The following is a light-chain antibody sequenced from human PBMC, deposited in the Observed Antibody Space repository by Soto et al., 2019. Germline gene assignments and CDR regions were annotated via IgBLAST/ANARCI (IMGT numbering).Light chain of an antibody. Sequence: DIQLTQSPSFLSASVGDRVTITCRASQGISSHLAWYQQKPGKAPKLLIYAASTLHSGVPSRFSGSGSGIEFTLTISSLQPEDFATYYCQQLNSYPITVGQGTRLEIK. J-gene: IGKJ5*01. CDR2: AAS. V-gene: IGKV1-9*01. CDR3: QQLNSYPIT. CDR1: QGISSH.